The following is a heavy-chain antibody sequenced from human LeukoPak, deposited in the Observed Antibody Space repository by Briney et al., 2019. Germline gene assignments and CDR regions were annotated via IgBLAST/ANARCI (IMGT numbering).Heavy chain of an antibody. J-gene: IGHJ4*02. D-gene: IGHD1-26*01. CDR2: ITASGAST. V-gene: IGHV3-23*01. Sequence: PGGSLRLSCAASGFSFSNYALTWVRQAPGKGLEWVSHITASGASTYYADSVKGRFTISRDNSKSPVYLQMNSLRAEDTAVYYCARSSGNYWAAPFDYWGQGTLVTVSS. CDR1: GFSFSNYA. CDR3: ARSSGNYWAAPFDY.